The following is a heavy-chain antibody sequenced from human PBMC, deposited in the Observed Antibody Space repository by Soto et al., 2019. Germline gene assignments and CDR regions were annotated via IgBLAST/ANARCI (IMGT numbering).Heavy chain of an antibody. V-gene: IGHV4-59*01. CDR3: ARNYGHAFDI. CDR2: IYYSGST. D-gene: IGHD1-7*01. CDR1: GGSIRSYY. Sequence: QVKLQESGPGLVKPSETQSLTCTVSGGSIRSYYWSWIRQPPGKGLEWIGYIYYSGSTNYNPPLKCRVTRPVDTSKTPFSLRLSSVTAADTAVYYCARNYGHAFDIWGQGTMVTVSS. J-gene: IGHJ3*02.